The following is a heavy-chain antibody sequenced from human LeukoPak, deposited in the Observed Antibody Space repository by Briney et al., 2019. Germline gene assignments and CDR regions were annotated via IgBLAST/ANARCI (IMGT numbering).Heavy chain of an antibody. J-gene: IGHJ3*02. CDR2: INPNSGGT. CDR1: GYTFTGYY. D-gene: IGHD6-13*01. V-gene: IGHV1-2*02. CDR3: ARVIASEGGDRDAFDI. Sequence: ASVKVSCKASGYTFTGYYMHWVRQAPGQGLEWMGWINPNSGGTNYAQKFQGRVTMTRDTSISTAYMELSRLRSDDTAVYYCARVIASEGGDRDAFDIWGQGTMVTVSS.